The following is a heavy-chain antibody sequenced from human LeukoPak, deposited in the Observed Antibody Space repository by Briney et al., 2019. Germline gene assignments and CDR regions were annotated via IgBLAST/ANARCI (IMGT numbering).Heavy chain of an antibody. CDR1: GYTFTSYG. D-gene: IGHD2-2*01. J-gene: IGHJ5*02. CDR3: ARRPTCSSTSCRRYWFDP. CDR2: MNPNSGNT. V-gene: IGHV1-8*02. Sequence: ASVKVSCKASGYTFTSYGISWVRQAPGQGLERMGWMNPNSGNTGYAQKFQGRVTMTRNTSISTAYMELSSLRSEDTAVYYCARRPTCSSTSCRRYWFDPWGQGTLVTVPS.